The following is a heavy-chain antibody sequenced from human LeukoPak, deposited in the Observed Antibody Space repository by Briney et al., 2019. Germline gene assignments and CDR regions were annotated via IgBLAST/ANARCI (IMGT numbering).Heavy chain of an antibody. V-gene: IGHV1-2*02. CDR1: GYTFTDYY. D-gene: IGHD3-3*01. Sequence: ASVKVSCKTSGYTFTDYYIHWVRQAPGQGLEWMGWINPDSGYTNYAQKFQGRVTMTRDTPINTAYMELSRLTSDDTAVYYCATDPRTTVFGTFRYYYMDVWGEGTTVAVSS. CDR3: ATDPRTTVFGTFRYYYMDV. CDR2: INPDSGYT. J-gene: IGHJ6*03.